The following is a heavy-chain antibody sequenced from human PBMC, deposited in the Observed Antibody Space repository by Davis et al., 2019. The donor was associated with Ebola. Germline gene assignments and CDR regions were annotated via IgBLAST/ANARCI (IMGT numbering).Heavy chain of an antibody. V-gene: IGHV3-30-3*01. J-gene: IGHJ4*02. D-gene: IGHD5-12*01. CDR3: ARDSDIVATAVDY. CDR1: GFTFSSYA. Sequence: PGGSLRLSCAASGFTFSSYAMHWVRQAPGKGLEWVAVISYDGSNKYYADSVKGRFTISRDNSKNTLYLQMNSLRAEDTAVYYCARDSDIVATAVDYWGQGTLVTVSS. CDR2: ISYDGSNK.